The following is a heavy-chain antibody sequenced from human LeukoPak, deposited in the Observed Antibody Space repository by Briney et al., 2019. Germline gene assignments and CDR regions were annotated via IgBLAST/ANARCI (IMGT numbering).Heavy chain of an antibody. J-gene: IGHJ4*02. CDR3: ARATIMITFGGVIAREYFDY. CDR2: INHSGST. D-gene: IGHD3-16*02. CDR1: GGSFSGYY. V-gene: IGHV4-34*01. Sequence: SETLSLTCAVYGGSFSGYYWSWIRQPPGKGLEWIGEINHSGSTNYNPSLKSRVTISVDTSKNQFSLKLSSVTAADTAVYYCARATIMITFGGVIAREYFDYWGQGTLVTVSS.